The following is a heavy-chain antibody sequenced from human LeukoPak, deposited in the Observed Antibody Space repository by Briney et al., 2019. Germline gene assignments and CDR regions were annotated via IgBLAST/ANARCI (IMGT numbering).Heavy chain of an antibody. V-gene: IGHV3-66*01. J-gene: IGHJ3*02. CDR3: AINCADYISGDAFDI. Sequence: GGSLRLSCAASGFTVSSSYMTWVRQAPGKGLEWVSVIYRGGSTFYADSMTGRFTISTDNSENTLHLQMNSLRAEDTAVYYCAINCADYISGDAFDIWGQGTKVTVSA. D-gene: IGHD4-11*01. CDR1: GFTVSSSY. CDR2: IYRGGST.